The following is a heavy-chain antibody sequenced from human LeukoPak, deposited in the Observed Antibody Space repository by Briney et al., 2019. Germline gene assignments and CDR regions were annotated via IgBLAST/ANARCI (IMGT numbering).Heavy chain of an antibody. V-gene: IGHV3-30-3*01. CDR1: GFTFSSYA. CDR3: ARETSTYYYMDV. J-gene: IGHJ6*03. D-gene: IGHD2-2*01. CDR2: ISYDGSNK. Sequence: GRSLRLSCAASGFTFSSYAMHWVRQAPGKGLEWVAVISYDGSNKYYADSVKGRFTISRDNSKNTLYLQMNSLRAEDTAVYYCARETSTYYYMDVWGKGTTVTVSS.